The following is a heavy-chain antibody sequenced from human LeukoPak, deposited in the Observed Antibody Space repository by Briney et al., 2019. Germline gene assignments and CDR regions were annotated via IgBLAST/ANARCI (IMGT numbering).Heavy chain of an antibody. Sequence: VSVRVSCKTTVYTFTGFYLHWVRQAPGQGLEWMGWIKPHTGDTKYAQRFQGRVTMTRDTSISTAYMELNNLRSDDTAVYYCARGKVGVDWYFDFWGRGTLV. CDR3: ARGKVGVDWYFDF. CDR1: VYTFTGFY. D-gene: IGHD2-15*01. V-gene: IGHV1-2*02. J-gene: IGHJ2*01. CDR2: IKPHTGDT.